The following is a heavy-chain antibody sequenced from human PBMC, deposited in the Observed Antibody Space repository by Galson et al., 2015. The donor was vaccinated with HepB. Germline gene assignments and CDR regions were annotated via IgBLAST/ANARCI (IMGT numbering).Heavy chain of an antibody. CDR1: GFTFSSYG. J-gene: IGHJ3*02. V-gene: IGHV3-30*18. Sequence: SLRLSCAASGFTFSSYGMHWVRQAPGKGLEWVAVISYDGSNKYYADSVKGRFTISRDNSKNTLYLQMNSPRAEDTAVYYCAKDQDYYDARDAFDIWGQGTMVTVSS. D-gene: IGHD3-22*01. CDR3: AKDQDYYDARDAFDI. CDR2: ISYDGSNK.